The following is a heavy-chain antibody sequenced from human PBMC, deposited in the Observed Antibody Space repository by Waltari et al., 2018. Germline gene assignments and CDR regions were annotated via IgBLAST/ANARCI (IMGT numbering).Heavy chain of an antibody. J-gene: IGHJ4*02. Sequence: QVQLQESGPGLVKPSGTLSLTCAVSGGSISSSNWWSWARQPPGKGLEWIGEIYHSGSTNYNPSLKSRVTISVDKSKNQFSLKLSSVTAADTAVYYCASRSDFWSGYYPFDYWGQGTLVTVSS. CDR2: IYHSGST. CDR1: GGSISSSNW. D-gene: IGHD3-3*01. V-gene: IGHV4-4*02. CDR3: ASRSDFWSGYYPFDY.